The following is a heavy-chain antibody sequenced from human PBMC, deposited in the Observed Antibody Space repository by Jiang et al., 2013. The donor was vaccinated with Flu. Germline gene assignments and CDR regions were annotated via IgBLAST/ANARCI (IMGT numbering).Heavy chain of an antibody. CDR1: GYSFTIYW. J-gene: IGHJ4*02. CDR2: IYPGDSDT. D-gene: IGHD5-18*01. Sequence: EVKKPGESLKISCKGSGYSFTIYWIGWVRQMPGKGLEWVGIIYPGDSDTRYSPSFQGQVTISADKSISTAYLQWSSLKASDTAMYYCARRPTDTAIGFDYWGQGTLVTVSS. V-gene: IGHV5-51*01. CDR3: ARRPTDTAIGFDY.